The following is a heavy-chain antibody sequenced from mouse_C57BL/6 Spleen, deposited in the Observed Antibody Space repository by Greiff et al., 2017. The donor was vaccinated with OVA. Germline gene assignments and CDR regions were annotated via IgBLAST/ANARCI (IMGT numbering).Heavy chain of an antibody. CDR3: ARWDDRGAY. CDR1: GYTFTDYN. Sequence: VQLKQSGPELVKPGASVKIPCKASGYTFTDYNMDWVKQSHGKSLEWIGDINPNNGGTIYNQKFKGKATLTVDKSSSTAYMELRSLTSEDTAVYYCARWDDRGAYWGQGTLVTVSA. CDR2: INPNNGGT. J-gene: IGHJ3*01. V-gene: IGHV1-18*01. D-gene: IGHD2-14*01.